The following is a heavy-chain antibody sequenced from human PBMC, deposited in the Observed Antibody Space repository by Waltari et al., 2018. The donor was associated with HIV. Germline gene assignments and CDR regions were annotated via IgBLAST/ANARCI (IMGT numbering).Heavy chain of an antibody. J-gene: IGHJ4*02. V-gene: IGHV3-48*04. Sequence: DVQLEESGGGLVQPGGSLRLSCAASGFTFNTFGFNWVRQAPGKGLEGVSDMSTSRRPLYYAYAVKGRFTISRDDAKNSLYLEMNSLIADDTAVYYCARESYYYDSSGYPLAYGGQGILVTVSS. CDR2: MSTSRRPL. CDR1: GFTFNTFG. CDR3: ARESYYYDSSGYPLAY. D-gene: IGHD3-22*01.